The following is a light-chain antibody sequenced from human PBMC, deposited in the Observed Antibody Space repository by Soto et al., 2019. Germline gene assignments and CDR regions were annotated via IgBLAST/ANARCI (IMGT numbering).Light chain of an antibody. CDR3: QQYNNWPLT. CDR1: QSVSSN. Sequence: EIVMTQSPATLSVSPGERATLSCRASQSVSSNLAWYQQKPGQAPRLLIYGASTRATGIAARFSGSGSGTEFTLTISSPQSEDFAVYHCQQYNNWPLTFGPGTKVDIK. V-gene: IGKV3-15*01. J-gene: IGKJ3*01. CDR2: GAS.